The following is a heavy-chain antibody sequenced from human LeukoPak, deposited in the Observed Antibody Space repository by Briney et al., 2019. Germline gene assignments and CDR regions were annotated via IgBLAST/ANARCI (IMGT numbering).Heavy chain of an antibody. J-gene: IGHJ6*02. V-gene: IGHV3-21*01. CDR3: VRDVSRRMGMDV. CDR1: GFTFNSYT. Sequence: GGSLRLSCLASGFTFNSYTMNWVRQAPGKGQEWVSTIGPVGSNIWIADSLKGRFTISRDNPKNSLYLQMNSLRAEDTAVYYCVRDVSRRMGMDVWGQGTTVTVSS. D-gene: IGHD2-15*01. CDR2: IGPVGSNI.